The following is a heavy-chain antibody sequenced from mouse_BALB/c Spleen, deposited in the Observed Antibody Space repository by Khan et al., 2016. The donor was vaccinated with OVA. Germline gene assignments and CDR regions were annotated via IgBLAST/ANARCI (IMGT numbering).Heavy chain of an antibody. J-gene: IGHJ1*01. D-gene: IGHD1-1*02. CDR2: ITPANGNT. CDR1: GFNIKDTY. CDR3: GSPSYGPRNFEF. Sequence: VQLQQSGAELVKPGASVKLSCTASGFNIKDTYIHWVKRRPEQGLEWIGRITPANGNTEYDPKFQGKATMRADTSSNTAYLQLSSLTSGDTAVYYCGSPSYGPRNFEFWGAETTVTVSS. V-gene: IGHV14-3*02.